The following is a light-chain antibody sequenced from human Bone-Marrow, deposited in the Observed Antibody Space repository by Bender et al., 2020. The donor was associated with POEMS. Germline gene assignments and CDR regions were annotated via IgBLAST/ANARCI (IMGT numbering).Light chain of an antibody. Sequence: YVLTQAPSVSVAPGQTAKITCGGNNIGSKTVHWYQQRPGQAPVLVVYGDRDRPSGIPERFSGSNSGNTATLTISRVEAGDEADYFCQVWDSAGDDYVFGSGTVVTVL. CDR3: QVWDSAGDDYV. V-gene: IGLV3-21*02. J-gene: IGLJ1*01. CDR1: NIGSKT. CDR2: GDR.